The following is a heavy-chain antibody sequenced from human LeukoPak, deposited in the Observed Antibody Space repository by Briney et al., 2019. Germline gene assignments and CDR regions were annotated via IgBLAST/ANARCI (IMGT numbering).Heavy chain of an antibody. CDR2: VTPVFGTA. V-gene: IGHV1-69*06. Sequence: SVKVSCKAPGGTFSNYAITWVRQAPGQGLEWMGGVTPVFGTAIYAQQFRGRLTITADRFTSTAYMELSSLRSGDTAVYFCAAEVAYNYGWAHDYWGQGTRVTVSS. J-gene: IGHJ4*02. CDR1: GGTFSNYA. D-gene: IGHD3-10*01. CDR3: AAEVAYNYGWAHDY.